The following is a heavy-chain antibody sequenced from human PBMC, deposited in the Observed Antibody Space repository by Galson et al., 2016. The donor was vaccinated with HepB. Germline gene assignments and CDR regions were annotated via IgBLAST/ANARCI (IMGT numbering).Heavy chain of an antibody. D-gene: IGHD3-22*01. CDR1: GFTFSDYY. Sequence: SLRLSCAASGFTFSDYYMSWIRQAPGKGLECVSYISSSGDVIYYADSVKGRFTISRDNARNSLYLQMKSLRAEDTAVCYCAKSSYDSSGIEDWGQGTLVTVSS. J-gene: IGHJ4*02. V-gene: IGHV3-11*01. CDR3: AKSSYDSSGIED. CDR2: ISSSGDVI.